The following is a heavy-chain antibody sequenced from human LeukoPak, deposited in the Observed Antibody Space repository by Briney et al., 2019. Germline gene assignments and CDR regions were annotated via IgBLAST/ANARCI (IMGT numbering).Heavy chain of an antibody. CDR2: IYYSGST. CDR1: GGSISSSSYY. V-gene: IGHV4-39*07. J-gene: IGHJ5*02. CDR3: AREGGGYYYGSGKNWFDP. D-gene: IGHD3-10*01. Sequence: PSETLSLTCTVSGGSISSSSYYWGWIRQPPGKGLEWIGSIYYSGSTYYNPSLKSRVTISVDTSKNQFSLKLSSVTAADTAVYYCAREGGGYYYGSGKNWFDPWGQGTLVTVSS.